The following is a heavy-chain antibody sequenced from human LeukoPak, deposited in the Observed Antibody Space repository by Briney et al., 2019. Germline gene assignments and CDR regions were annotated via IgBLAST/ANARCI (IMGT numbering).Heavy chain of an antibody. V-gene: IGHV1-69*04. J-gene: IGHJ4*02. CDR1: GGTFSSYA. Sequence: GASVKLSCKASGGTFSSYAISWVRQAPGQGLEWMGRIIPILGIANYAQKFQGRVTITADKSPGTAYMEMSSLRSEDTAVYYCARGRESSAWFLGAYYFAYWGQGTPVTVSS. CDR2: IIPILGIA. D-gene: IGHD6-19*01. CDR3: ARGRESSAWFLGAYYFAY.